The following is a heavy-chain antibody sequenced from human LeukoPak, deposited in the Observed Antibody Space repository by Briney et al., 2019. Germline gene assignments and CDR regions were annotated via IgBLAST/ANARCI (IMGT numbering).Heavy chain of an antibody. CDR1: GFTFSSYW. J-gene: IGHJ4*02. Sequence: GGSLRLSCAASGFTFSSYWMNWARQAPGKGLEWVASINHNGNVNYYVDSVKGRFTISRDNAKNSLYLQMDSLRVEDTAVYYCARNQEIDYYDSSGFYWGVEYWGQGTLVTVSS. V-gene: IGHV3-7*01. CDR2: INHNGNVN. D-gene: IGHD3-22*01. CDR3: ARNQEIDYYDSSGFYWGVEY.